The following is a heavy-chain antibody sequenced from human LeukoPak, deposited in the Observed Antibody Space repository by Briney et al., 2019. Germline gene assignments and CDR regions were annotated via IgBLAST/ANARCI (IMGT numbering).Heavy chain of an antibody. CDR2: INHSGST. V-gene: IGHV4-38-2*02. J-gene: IGHJ4*02. D-gene: IGHD2-8*02. CDR1: GYSISSGYY. CDR3: ARALPVGVTLFDY. Sequence: SETLSLTCTVSGYSISSGYYWGWIRQPPGKGLEWIGSINHSGSTYYNPSLKSRVTISVDTSKNQFSLKLSSVTAADTAVYYCARALPVGVTLFDYWGQGTLVTVSS.